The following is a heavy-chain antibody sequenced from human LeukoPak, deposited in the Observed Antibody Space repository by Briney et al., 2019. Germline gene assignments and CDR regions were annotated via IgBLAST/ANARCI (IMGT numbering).Heavy chain of an antibody. J-gene: IGHJ3*02. D-gene: IGHD3-22*01. V-gene: IGHV4-39*01. CDR2: IYYSGST. CDR3: ARFTEGSMIVVVDAFDI. CDR1: GGSISSSSYY. Sequence: SETLSLTCTVSGGSISSSSYYWGWIRQPPGQGLEWIGSIYYSGSTYYNPSLKSRVTISVDTSKNQFSLKLSSVTAADTAVYYCARFTEGSMIVVVDAFDIWGQGTMVTVSS.